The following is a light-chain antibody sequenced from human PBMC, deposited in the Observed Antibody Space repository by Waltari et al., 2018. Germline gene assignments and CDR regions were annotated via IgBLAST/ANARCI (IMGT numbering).Light chain of an antibody. CDR1: ALPEKE. V-gene: IGLV3-10*01. CDR3: YSIYSSGSLEI. J-gene: IGLJ2*01. CDR2: EDI. Sequence: SYEVTQPPSVSVSPGQPARTTCSGAALPEKEAHWDQQKSGQGRVLVIYEDIKRLSGIPERFSGSNSGTTATLTISGAQVGDEADDDCYSIYSSGSLEIFGGGTNLTVL.